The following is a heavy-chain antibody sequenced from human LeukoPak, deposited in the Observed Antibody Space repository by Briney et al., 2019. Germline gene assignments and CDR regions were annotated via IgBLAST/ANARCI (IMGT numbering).Heavy chain of an antibody. D-gene: IGHD6-19*01. CDR3: ASPGSSGWPMGFDY. V-gene: IGHV3-11*01. CDR1: GFTFSDYY. J-gene: IGHJ4*02. CDR2: ISSSGSTI. Sequence: GGSLRLSCTASGFTFSDYYMSWIRQAPGKGLEWVSYISSSGSTIYYADSVKGRFTISRDNAKNSLYLQMNSLRAEDTAVYYCASPGSSGWPMGFDYWGQGTLVTVSS.